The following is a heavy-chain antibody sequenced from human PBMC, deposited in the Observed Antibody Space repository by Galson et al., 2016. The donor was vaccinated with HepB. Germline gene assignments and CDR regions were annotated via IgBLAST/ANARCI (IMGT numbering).Heavy chain of an antibody. V-gene: IGHV1-69*13. J-gene: IGHJ6*02. D-gene: IGHD1-1*01. CDR2: IVPIFGTP. CDR1: GGTFSSYA. Sequence: SVKVSCKASGGTFSSYAISWVRQAPGQGLEWMGGIVPIFGTPNPAQKFQGRVTITADESTSTAYMELSSLRSEDTAVYYCGFQLRGSHYYYALDVWGQGTTVTVSS. CDR3: GFQLRGSHYYYALDV.